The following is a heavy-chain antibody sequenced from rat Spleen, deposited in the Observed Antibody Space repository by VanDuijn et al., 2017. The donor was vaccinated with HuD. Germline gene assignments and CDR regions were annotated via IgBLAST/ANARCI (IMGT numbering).Heavy chain of an antibody. CDR1: GFTFSNYG. J-gene: IGHJ2*01. CDR2: ISTSGGST. CDR3: TTLYY. Sequence: EVELVESGGGLAQPGRSLKLSCAASGFTFSNYGMAWVRQAPTKGLEWVASISTSGGSTYYRDSVKGRFTISRDNAKSTLYLQMDSLRSEDTATYYCTTLYYWGQGVMVTVSS. V-gene: IGHV5-27*01.